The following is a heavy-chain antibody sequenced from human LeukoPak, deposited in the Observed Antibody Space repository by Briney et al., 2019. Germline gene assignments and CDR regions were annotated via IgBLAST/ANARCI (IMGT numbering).Heavy chain of an antibody. CDR1: GFTFSSYS. D-gene: IGHD3-16*01. CDR2: ISSNSSYI. J-gene: IGHJ3*02. V-gene: IGHV3-21*01. CDR3: ARDRSAMGWGFDI. Sequence: GGSLRLSCAASGFTFSSYSFNWVRQTPGKGLEWVSSISSNSSYIYSADSVKGRLTISRDNAKNSLYLQMISLTAEDTAVYYCARDRSAMGWGFDIWGQGTRVTVSS.